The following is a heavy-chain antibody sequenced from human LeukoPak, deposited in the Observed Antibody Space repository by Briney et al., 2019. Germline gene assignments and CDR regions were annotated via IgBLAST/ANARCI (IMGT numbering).Heavy chain of an antibody. J-gene: IGHJ4*02. Sequence: GGSLRLSCAASGFTFSTFAMSWVRQDPGRGLEWVSSITGAGDTTFYPESVKGRFTISRDNSKNTLYLQMNSLRVEDTALYFCVRDRNYYQALQRSYWGQGTLVTVSS. V-gene: IGHV3-23*01. CDR1: GFTFSTFA. CDR3: VRDRNYYQALQRSY. D-gene: IGHD1-7*01. CDR2: ITGAGDTT.